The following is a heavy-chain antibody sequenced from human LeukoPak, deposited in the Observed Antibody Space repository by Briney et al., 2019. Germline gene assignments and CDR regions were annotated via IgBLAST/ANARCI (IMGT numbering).Heavy chain of an antibody. CDR3: ARGSKYYYDSSGYYYGEY. Sequence: ASVKVSCKASGYTFTSYGISWVRQAPGQGLEWIGWISAYNGNTNYAQKLQGRVTMTTDTSTSTAYMELRSLRSDDTAVYYCARGSKYYYDSSGYYYGEYWGQGTLVTVSS. D-gene: IGHD3-22*01. CDR2: ISAYNGNT. J-gene: IGHJ4*02. CDR1: GYTFTSYG. V-gene: IGHV1-18*01.